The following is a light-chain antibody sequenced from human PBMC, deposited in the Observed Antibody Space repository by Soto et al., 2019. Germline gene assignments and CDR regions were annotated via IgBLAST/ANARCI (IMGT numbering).Light chain of an antibody. CDR3: LQHNSYPQT. J-gene: IGKJ1*01. CDR2: AAS. V-gene: IGKV1-17*01. Sequence: DIPMTQSPSSLSASVGDRVTITCRASQGIRDALGWYQQKPGEAPKRLIYAASSLQSGVPSRFSGSGSGTEFTLTISSLQPEDFATYYCLQHNSYPQTFGQGTKVEIK. CDR1: QGIRDA.